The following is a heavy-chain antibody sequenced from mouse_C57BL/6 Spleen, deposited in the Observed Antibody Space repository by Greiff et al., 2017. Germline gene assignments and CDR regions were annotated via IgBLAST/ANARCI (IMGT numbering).Heavy chain of an antibody. CDR2: INPNNGGT. V-gene: IGHV1-26*01. Sequence: VQLQQSGPELVKPGASVKLSCKASGYTFPDYYMNWVKQSPGKSLELIGDINPNNGGTNYNQKFKGKATLTVDKSSNTAYLELRSLTSEDTAFYYCAREGGDSFDYWGQGTTLTVSA. J-gene: IGHJ2*01. CDR1: GYTFPDYY. CDR3: AREGGDSFDY.